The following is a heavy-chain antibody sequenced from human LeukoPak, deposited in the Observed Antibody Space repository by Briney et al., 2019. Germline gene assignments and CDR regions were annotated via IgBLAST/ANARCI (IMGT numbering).Heavy chain of an antibody. D-gene: IGHD3-22*01. CDR2: ISGSGGST. J-gene: IGHJ4*02. CDR1: GFTFSSYD. CDR3: AKADYYDSSGYYYVMGSYYFDY. Sequence: GGSLRLSCAASGFTFSSYDMTWVRQAPGKGLEWVSAISGSGGSTYYADSVKGRFTISRDNSKNTLYLQMNSLRAEDTAVYYCAKADYYDSSGYYYVMGSYYFDYWGQGTLVTVSS. V-gene: IGHV3-23*01.